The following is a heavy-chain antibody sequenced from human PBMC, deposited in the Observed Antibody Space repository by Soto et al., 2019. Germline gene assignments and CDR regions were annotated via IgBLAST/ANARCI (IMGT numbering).Heavy chain of an antibody. CDR2: IYYSGST. D-gene: IGHD2-2*01. V-gene: IGHV4-59*01. CDR3: ARDSTQYCSSTSCYYYGMDV. CDR1: GGSISSYY. J-gene: IGHJ6*02. Sequence: PSETLSLTCTVSGGSISSYYWSWIRQPPGKGLEWIGYIYYSGSTNYNPSLKSRVTISVDTTKNQFSLKLSSVTAADTAVYYCARDSTQYCSSTSCYYYGMDVWGQGTMVTVSS.